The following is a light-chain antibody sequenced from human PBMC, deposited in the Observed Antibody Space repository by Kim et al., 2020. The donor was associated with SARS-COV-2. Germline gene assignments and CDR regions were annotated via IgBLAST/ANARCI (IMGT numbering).Light chain of an antibody. J-gene: IGKJ1*01. V-gene: IGKV1-27*01. CDR2: AAS. CDR3: KKYNTAPWT. Sequence: ASVGDRVTITCRASQDIANSLAWYQQKPGTVPKLLIYAASTLQSGVPSRFSGSGSGTEFTLTIGSLQTEDVATYYCKKYNTAPWTFGPGTKVDIK. CDR1: QDIANS.